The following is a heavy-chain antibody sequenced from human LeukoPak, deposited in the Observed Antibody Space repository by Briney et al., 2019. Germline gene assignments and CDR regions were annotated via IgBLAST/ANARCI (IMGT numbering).Heavy chain of an antibody. D-gene: IGHD3-10*01. CDR3: ARVVVRGVMRGAFDI. Sequence: ASVKDSCKASGYTFTSYDIHWVRQATGQGLEGVGWMNPNSGNTGYAQKFQGRVTMTRNTSISTAYMELSSLRSEDTAVYYCARVVVRGVMRGAFDIWGQGTMVTVSS. J-gene: IGHJ3*02. CDR2: MNPNSGNT. V-gene: IGHV1-8*01. CDR1: GYTFTSYD.